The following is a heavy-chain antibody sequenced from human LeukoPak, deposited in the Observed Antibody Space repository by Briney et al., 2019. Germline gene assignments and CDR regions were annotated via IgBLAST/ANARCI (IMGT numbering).Heavy chain of an antibody. CDR1: GGSISSDY. J-gene: IGHJ4*02. V-gene: IGHV4-59*01. CDR2: VYSSGSS. Sequence: PSETLSLTCTVSGGSISSDYWSWIRQPPGKGLEWIGYVYSSGSSHHNPSLESRISISVVTSKNQFSLKLTSVTAADTAVYYCARTPGYSGGLDYWGQGTLVTVSS. CDR3: ARTPGYSGGLDY. D-gene: IGHD6-19*01.